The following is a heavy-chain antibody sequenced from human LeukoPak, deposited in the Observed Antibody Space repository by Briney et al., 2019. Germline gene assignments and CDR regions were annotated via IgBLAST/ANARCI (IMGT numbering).Heavy chain of an antibody. CDR2: VTANSDNI. Sequence: GGSLRLPCVGSGFAFSSYHLSWVRQIPGKGLEWLSVVTANSDNIYYADSVKGRFTISRDNSKDTLYLQMNGLRAEDSALYYCANLQKGNYKANFWGQGTLVTVSS. D-gene: IGHD3-10*01. CDR3: ANLQKGNYKANF. V-gene: IGHV3-23*01. CDR1: GFAFSSYH. J-gene: IGHJ4*02.